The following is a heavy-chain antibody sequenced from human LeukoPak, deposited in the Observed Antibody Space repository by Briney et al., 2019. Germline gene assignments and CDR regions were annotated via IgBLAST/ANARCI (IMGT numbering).Heavy chain of an antibody. CDR3: ARHRGLGVMSPYSDY. V-gene: IGHV4-39*01. CDR2: ISNGGST. CDR1: GASISSTSYS. D-gene: IGHD3-3*01. J-gene: IGHJ4*02. Sequence: SETLSLTCTISGASISSTSYSWGWIRQPPGKGLDWIGIISNGGSTHYNPSLKSRVYISVDTSKNQFSLKLISVTAADTAAYYCARHRGLGVMSPYSDYWGQGTLVTVSS.